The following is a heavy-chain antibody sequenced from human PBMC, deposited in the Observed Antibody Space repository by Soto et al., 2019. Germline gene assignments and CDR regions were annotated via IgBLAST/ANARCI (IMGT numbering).Heavy chain of an antibody. CDR2: IYYSGST. Sequence: QVQLQESGPGLVTPSQTLSLTCTVSGGSISTGGYYWTWIRQHPGKGLEWIGYIYYSGSTYYNPSLKSRVTISVDTSNNQFSLKLSSVTAADTAVYYCARGLSVTLFDNWGQGTLVTVSS. J-gene: IGHJ4*02. CDR3: ARGLSVTLFDN. D-gene: IGHD4-17*01. CDR1: GGSISTGGYY. V-gene: IGHV4-31*03.